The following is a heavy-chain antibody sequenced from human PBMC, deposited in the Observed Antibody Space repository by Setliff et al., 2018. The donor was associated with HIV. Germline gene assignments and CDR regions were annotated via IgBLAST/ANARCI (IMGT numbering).Heavy chain of an antibody. CDR1: GGSISSYY. CDR3: ARGDERWELQIRGAFDI. J-gene: IGHJ3*02. D-gene: IGHD1-26*01. Sequence: TSETLSLTCTVSGGSISSYYWSWIRQPPGKGLEWIGYIYYSGNTKYNPSLKSRVTISVDTSKNQFSLQLNSVTAADTAMYYCARGDERWELQIRGAFDIWGQGNPGHRLL. CDR2: IYYSGNT. V-gene: IGHV4-59*01.